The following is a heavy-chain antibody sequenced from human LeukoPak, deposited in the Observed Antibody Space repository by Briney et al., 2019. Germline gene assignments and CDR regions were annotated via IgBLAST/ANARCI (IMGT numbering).Heavy chain of an antibody. D-gene: IGHD6-6*01. CDR3: ARDLGYSSSIAAPPGNYGMDV. V-gene: IGHV4-59*01. Sequence: SETLSLTCTVSGGSISSYFWSWIRQPPGKGLEWIGYIYYSGSTNYNPSLKSRVTISVDTSKNQFSLKLSSVTAADTAVYYCARDLGYSSSIAAPPGNYGMDVWGQGTTVTVSS. CDR2: IYYSGST. J-gene: IGHJ6*02. CDR1: GGSISSYF.